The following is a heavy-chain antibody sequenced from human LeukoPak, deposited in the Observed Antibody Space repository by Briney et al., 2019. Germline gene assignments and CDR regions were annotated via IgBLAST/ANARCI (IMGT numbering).Heavy chain of an antibody. D-gene: IGHD5-18*01. CDR3: AAAYIGGAMVTNAFDI. CDR2: FVVGSGNT. J-gene: IGHJ3*02. V-gene: IGHV1-58*01. CDR1: GFSFTNSA. Sequence: ASVTVSCKASGFSFTNSAVQWVRQARGQRLEWIGWFVVGSGNTIYVQKFQERVTITRDMSTSTAYMELSSLRSEDTAVYYCAAAYIGGAMVTNAFDIWGQGTMVTVSS.